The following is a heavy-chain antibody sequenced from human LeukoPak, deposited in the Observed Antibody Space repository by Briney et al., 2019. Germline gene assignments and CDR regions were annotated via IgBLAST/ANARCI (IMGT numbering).Heavy chain of an antibody. CDR3: AKEGMEYCSGGSCYDDEDAFDI. J-gene: IGHJ3*02. D-gene: IGHD2-15*01. Sequence: PGRSLRLSWAASGFTFSSYGMHWVRQAPGKGLEWVAVISHDGSNKYYADSVKGRFTISRDNSKNTLFLQMNSLRAEDTAVYYCAKEGMEYCSGGSCYDDEDAFDIWGQGTMVTVSS. CDR2: ISHDGSNK. CDR1: GFTFSSYG. V-gene: IGHV3-30*18.